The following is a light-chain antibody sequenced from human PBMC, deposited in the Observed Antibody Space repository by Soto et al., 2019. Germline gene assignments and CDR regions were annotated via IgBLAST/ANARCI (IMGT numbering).Light chain of an antibody. CDR2: GDS. CDR1: GSNIGAGYD. V-gene: IGLV1-40*01. CDR3: CSYAGSSTFSWV. J-gene: IGLJ3*02. Sequence: QSVLTQPPSVSGAPGQRVTISCTGSGSNIGAGYDVHWYQHRPGTAPKLLVFGDSHRPSGVPDRFSGSKSGTSASLAITGLQAEDEGDYYCCSYAGSSTFSWVFGGGTKLTVL.